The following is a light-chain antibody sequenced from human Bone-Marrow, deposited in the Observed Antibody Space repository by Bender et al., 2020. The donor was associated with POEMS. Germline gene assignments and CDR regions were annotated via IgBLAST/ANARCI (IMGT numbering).Light chain of an antibody. CDR3: SSFSSSNPLV. Sequence: QSALTQPASVSGSPGQSITISCTGTSSDVGGYNFVSWYQQHPGKAPKLMTYDVNNRPSGGSNRFSGSKAGNPASLTISGPQAEDEANYYCSSFSSSNPLVFGGGTKLTVL. V-gene: IGLV2-14*03. CDR2: DVN. CDR1: SSDVGGYNF. J-gene: IGLJ2*01.